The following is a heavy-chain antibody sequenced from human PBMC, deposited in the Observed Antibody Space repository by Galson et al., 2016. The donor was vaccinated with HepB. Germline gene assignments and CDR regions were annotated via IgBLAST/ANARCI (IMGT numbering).Heavy chain of an antibody. CDR3: ARRVLKTIRLPTAIWFDP. CDR1: SGSFNDYY. D-gene: IGHD2-2*01. V-gene: IGHV4-34*01. Sequence: SETLSLTCAVHSGSFNDYYWNWIRQPPGKGLEWIGEIDHSGYTNFNPSLKSRVSVSVDTSRNQFSLMLTSVTAADTAVYYCARRVLKTIRLPTAIWFDPWGQGTLVTVSS. CDR2: IDHSGYT. J-gene: IGHJ5*02.